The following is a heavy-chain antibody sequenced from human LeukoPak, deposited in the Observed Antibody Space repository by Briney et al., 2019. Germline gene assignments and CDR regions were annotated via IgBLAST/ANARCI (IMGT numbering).Heavy chain of an antibody. Sequence: SETLSLTCTVSGGSLSSYYWSWIRQPAGKGLEWIGRIYTSECTNYNPSLKSRVTMSVDTSKNQFSLKLTSVTAADTAVYYCAREIQLWLGRFFDYWGQGTLVTVSS. J-gene: IGHJ4*02. D-gene: IGHD5-18*01. CDR3: AREIQLWLGRFFDY. V-gene: IGHV4-4*07. CDR2: IYTSECT. CDR1: GGSLSSYY.